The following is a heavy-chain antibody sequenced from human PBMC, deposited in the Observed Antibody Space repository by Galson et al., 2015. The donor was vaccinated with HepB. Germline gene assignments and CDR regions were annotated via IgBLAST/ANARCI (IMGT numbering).Heavy chain of an antibody. Sequence: SLRLSCAASGFTFSSYSMNWVRQAPGKGLEWVSYISSSSSTIYYADSVKGRFTISRDNAKNSLYLQMNSLRDEDTAVYYCARSSPRGRFLVYYMDVWGKGTTVTVSS. D-gene: IGHD3-3*01. CDR2: ISSSSSTI. J-gene: IGHJ6*03. V-gene: IGHV3-48*02. CDR1: GFTFSSYS. CDR3: ARSSPRGRFLVYYMDV.